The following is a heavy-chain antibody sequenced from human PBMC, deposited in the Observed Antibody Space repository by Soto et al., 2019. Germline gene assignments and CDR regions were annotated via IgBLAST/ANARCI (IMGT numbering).Heavy chain of an antibody. CDR3: ARSIAAAVDLDY. D-gene: IGHD6-13*01. V-gene: IGHV1-18*01. CDR1: GYTFSSYG. Sequence: QVQLVQSGAEVKKPGASVKVSCKASGYTFSSYGISWVRQAPGQGLEWMGWISAYNGNTNYAQKLQGRVTMTTDTATSTAYMEVRSLRSDDTAVYSCARSIAAAVDLDYWGQGTLVTVSS. J-gene: IGHJ4*02. CDR2: ISAYNGNT.